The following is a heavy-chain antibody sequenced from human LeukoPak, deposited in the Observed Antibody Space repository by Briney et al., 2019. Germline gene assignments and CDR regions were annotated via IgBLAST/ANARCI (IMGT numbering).Heavy chain of an antibody. J-gene: IGHJ5*02. CDR2: INPNSGGT. CDR3: ARDCSGGSCYPVIGFDP. D-gene: IGHD2-15*01. V-gene: IGHV1-2*02. CDR1: GYTFTGYY. Sequence: ASVKVSCKASGYTFTGYYMHWVRQAPGQGLEWMGWINPNSGGTNYAQKFQGRVTMTRDTSISTAYMELSRLRSDDTAVYYCARDCSGGSCYPVIGFDPWGQGTLVTVFS.